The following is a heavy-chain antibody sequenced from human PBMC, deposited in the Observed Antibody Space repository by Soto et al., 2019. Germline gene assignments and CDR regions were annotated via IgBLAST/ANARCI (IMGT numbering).Heavy chain of an antibody. CDR3: ARDRAAAGTSGDYFDY. CDR2: TYYSGST. Sequence: PSETLSLTCTVSGGCISSSSYYWGWIRQPPGKGLEWIGSTYYSGSTYYNPSLKSRVTISVDTSKNQFSLKLSSVTAADTAVYYCARDRAAAGTSGDYFDYWGQGTLVTVSS. D-gene: IGHD6-13*01. J-gene: IGHJ4*02. CDR1: GGCISSSSYY. V-gene: IGHV4-39*02.